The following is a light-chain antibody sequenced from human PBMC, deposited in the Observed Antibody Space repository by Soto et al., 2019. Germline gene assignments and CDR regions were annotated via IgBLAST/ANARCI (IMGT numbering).Light chain of an antibody. CDR3: SSYAGSNNFGVV. V-gene: IGLV2-8*01. CDR2: EVS. CDR1: SSDVGGYNY. J-gene: IGLJ2*01. Sequence: QSVLTQPPSASGSPGQSVTISCTGTSSDVGGYNYVSWYQQHPGKAPKLMIYEVSKRPSGVPDRFSGSKSGNTASQTVSGLQAEDEADYYCSSYAGSNNFGVVFGGGTQLTVL.